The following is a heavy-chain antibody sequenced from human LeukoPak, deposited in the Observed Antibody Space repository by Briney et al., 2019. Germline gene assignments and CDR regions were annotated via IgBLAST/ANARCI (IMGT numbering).Heavy chain of an antibody. V-gene: IGHV1-18*01. J-gene: IGHJ3*02. D-gene: IGHD3-9*01. CDR1: GYTFTSYG. CDR2: ISAYNGKT. Sequence: ASVKVSCKASGYTFTSYGISWVRQAPGQGLEWMGWISAYNGKTNYAQKLQGRVTMTTDTSTSTAYMELRSLRAEDTAIYYCARDPYDFLTVSYGAFDIWGPGTMVIVSS. CDR3: ARDPYDFLTVSYGAFDI.